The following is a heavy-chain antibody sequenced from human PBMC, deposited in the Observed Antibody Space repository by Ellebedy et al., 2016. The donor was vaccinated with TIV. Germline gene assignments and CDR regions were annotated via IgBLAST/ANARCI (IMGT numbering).Heavy chain of an antibody. CDR2: INPNDDTK. Sequence: AASVKVSCKASGYSFSNYYMHWVRQAPGQGLEWMGIINPNDDTKYYAQNFQGRVTVTRDTSANTVYMELSSLRSEDTALYYCARGRGYSFDVCDVWGQGTMVTVSS. D-gene: IGHD5-18*01. CDR3: ARGRGYSFDVCDV. V-gene: IGHV1-46*01. J-gene: IGHJ3*01. CDR1: GYSFSNYY.